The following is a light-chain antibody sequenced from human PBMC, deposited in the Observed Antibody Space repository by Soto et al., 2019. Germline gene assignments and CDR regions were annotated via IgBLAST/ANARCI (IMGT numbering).Light chain of an antibody. CDR2: AAS. Sequence: IQMTQSPSSLSASVGDRVTMTCRASQGINNELAWYQQKPGQAPKLLIYAASNLHSGVPSRFSGSGSGTEFALTISSLQPEDFATYFCLHDYTYPRAFGQGTKV. CDR1: QGINNE. J-gene: IGKJ1*01. CDR3: LHDYTYPRA. V-gene: IGKV1-6*01.